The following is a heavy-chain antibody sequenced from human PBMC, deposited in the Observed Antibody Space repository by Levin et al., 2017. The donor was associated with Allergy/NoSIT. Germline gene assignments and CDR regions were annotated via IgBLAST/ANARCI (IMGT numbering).Heavy chain of an antibody. D-gene: IGHD3-22*01. CDR1: GFSLTDPRVG. CDR2: IFSSDKK. V-gene: IGHV2-26*01. CDR3: ERIPSYYDSRAYNYVLPWACDL. Sequence: SGPTLVKPPETLTLTCTVSGFSLTDPRVGVSWIRQPPGKALEWLAHIFSSDKKSYSSSLKTRLTISKDTSKSQVALTMTNMDPVDPGTYYCERIPSYYDSRAYNYVLPWACDLWGQGTMVTVSS. J-gene: IGHJ3*01.